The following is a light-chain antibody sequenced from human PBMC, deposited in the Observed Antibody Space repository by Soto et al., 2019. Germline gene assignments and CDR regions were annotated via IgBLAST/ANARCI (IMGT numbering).Light chain of an antibody. CDR3: AAWDDSLDGYVV. V-gene: IGLV1-44*01. CDR1: SSNIGSNT. J-gene: IGLJ3*02. CDR2: GSN. Sequence: QSVLTQPPSVSGTPGQRVSISCSGGSSNIGSNTVNWYRQLPGTAPQLLIYGSNQRPSGVPDRFSGSKSGTSASLAISGPQSEDEADYYCAAWDDSLDGYVVFGGGTKLTVL.